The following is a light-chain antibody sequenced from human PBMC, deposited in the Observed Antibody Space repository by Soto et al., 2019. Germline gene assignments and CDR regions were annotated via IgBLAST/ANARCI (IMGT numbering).Light chain of an antibody. CDR3: QQRTTRPPST. Sequence: ELELTQSAETLAVSAGGRASLSCRASQSVSSYLAWYQQKPGQAPRLLIFDTSNRATGIPARFSGSGSGTDFTLTIRGLEPEDFAVYYCQQRTTRPPSTFGQGTRLEIK. CDR2: DTS. J-gene: IGKJ5*01. V-gene: IGKV3-11*01. CDR1: QSVSSY.